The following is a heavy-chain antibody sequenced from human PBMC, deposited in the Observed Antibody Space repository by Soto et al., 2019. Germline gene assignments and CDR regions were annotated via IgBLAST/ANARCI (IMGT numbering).Heavy chain of an antibody. CDR3: GRIQGTRMAPTDF. CDR2: IDWDDDR. D-gene: IGHD5-12*01. V-gene: IGHV2-70*01. CDR1: GFSLSTTAMC. J-gene: IGHJ4*02. Sequence: SGPTLVNPTPTLTLTCSFSGFSLSTTAMCVSWIRQPPGKALEWLALIDWDDDRYYSTSLETRLTISKDTSKNQVVLTMTNMDPVDTATYYCGRIQGTRMAPTDFWGQGTLVTVSS.